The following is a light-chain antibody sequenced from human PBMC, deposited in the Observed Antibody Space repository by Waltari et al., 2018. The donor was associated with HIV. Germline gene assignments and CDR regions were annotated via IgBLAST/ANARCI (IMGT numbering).Light chain of an antibody. Sequence: SYVLTQPPSVSVAPGATARITCGGSDMGRKHVHWYQQKAVQAPLLVISADRLPPSGLPARLSGSNSGNTATLTISRVEGADEADSYCQVWENSRDQSFGPGTRVTV. V-gene: IGLV3-21*01. CDR2: ADR. J-gene: IGLJ1*01. CDR3: QVWENSRDQS. CDR1: DMGRKH.